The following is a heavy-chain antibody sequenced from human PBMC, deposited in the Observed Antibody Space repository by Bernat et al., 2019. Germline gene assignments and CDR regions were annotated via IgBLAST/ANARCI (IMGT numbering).Heavy chain of an antibody. D-gene: IGHD6-19*01. V-gene: IGHV3-30*18. CDR1: GFTFSSYG. J-gene: IGHJ1*01. CDR2: ISYDGSNK. CDR3: AKAEETWLVEYFQH. Sequence: QVQLVESGGGVVQPGRSLRLSCAASGFTFSSYGMHWVRQAPGKGLEWVAVISYDGSNKYYADSVKGRFTISRDNSKNTLYLQMNSLRAEDTAVYYCAKAEETWLVEYFQHWGQGTLVTVSS.